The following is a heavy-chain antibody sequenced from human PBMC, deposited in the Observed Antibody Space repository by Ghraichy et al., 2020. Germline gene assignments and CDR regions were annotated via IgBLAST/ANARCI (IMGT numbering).Heavy chain of an antibody. CDR1: GFTFSSYA. CDR2: ISGGGGST. V-gene: IGHV3-23*01. D-gene: IGHD3-3*01. J-gene: IGHJ3*02. CDR3: AKDQVLRFLEWLPHDAFDI. Sequence: GGSLRLSCVASGFTFSSYAMSWVRQAPGKGLEWVSAISGGGGSTFYADSVKGRFNISSNNSRNTLYLQMNSLRAEDTAVYYCAKDQVLRFLEWLPHDAFDIWGQGTMVTVSS.